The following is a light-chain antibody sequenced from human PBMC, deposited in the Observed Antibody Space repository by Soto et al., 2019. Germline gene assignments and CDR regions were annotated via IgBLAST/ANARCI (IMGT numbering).Light chain of an antibody. CDR3: QQYKSWPPIT. CDR2: GAS. J-gene: IGKJ5*01. Sequence: EIVLTQSPATLSLSPGERATLSCRASQSVSSDLAWYHQKPGQAPRLLIYGASTRATGVPDRFSGTGSGTEFTLTISSLKSEDYGVYYCQQYKSWPPITFGQGTRLETK. CDR1: QSVSSD. V-gene: IGKV3-15*01.